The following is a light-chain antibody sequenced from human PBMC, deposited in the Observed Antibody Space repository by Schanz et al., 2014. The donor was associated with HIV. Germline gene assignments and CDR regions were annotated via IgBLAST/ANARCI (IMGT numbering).Light chain of an antibody. CDR1: AFNVGQNY. CDR2: GTH. J-gene: IGLJ2*01. V-gene: IGLV1-51*01. Sequence: QSVLTQPPSVSAAPGQRVTISCSGSAFNVGQNYVSWYQQLPGTAPKLLIYGTHDRLSEIPDRFSGSKTGTSATLAIVGLQSGDEADYYCTTWDSTLSAVVLGGGTKLTVL. CDR3: TTWDSTLSAVV.